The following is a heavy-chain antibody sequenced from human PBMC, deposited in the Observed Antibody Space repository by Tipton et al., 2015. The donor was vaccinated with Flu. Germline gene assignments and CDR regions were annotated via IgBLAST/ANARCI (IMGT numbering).Heavy chain of an antibody. Sequence: TLSLTCSVSVGSISSSDYYWGWLRQPPGKGLEWIGSIYHNGDIHFNPSLKSRVSISVDTSNNRFSLNLTSVTAADPAVYYCARAEIGDFDYWGQGTLVTVSS. CDR2: IYHNGDI. V-gene: IGHV4-39*02. CDR1: VGSISSSDYY. D-gene: IGHD2/OR15-2a*01. CDR3: ARAEIGDFDY. J-gene: IGHJ4*02.